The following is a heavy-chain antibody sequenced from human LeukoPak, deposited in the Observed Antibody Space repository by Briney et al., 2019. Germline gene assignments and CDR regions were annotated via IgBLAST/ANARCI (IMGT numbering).Heavy chain of an antibody. V-gene: IGHV3-30*18. D-gene: IGHD2-15*01. CDR1: GFTFSTYG. CDR3: VKGVLEDMVVVVAPDN. J-gene: IGHJ4*02. CDR2: ISKDGSSK. Sequence: GGSLRLSCAASGFTFSTYGMHWVRQAPGKGLEWVSFISKDGSSKYYADSLKGRFTVSRDNSKNTLYLQVNSLRAEDTAVYYCVKGVLEDMVVVVAPDNWGQGTLVTVSS.